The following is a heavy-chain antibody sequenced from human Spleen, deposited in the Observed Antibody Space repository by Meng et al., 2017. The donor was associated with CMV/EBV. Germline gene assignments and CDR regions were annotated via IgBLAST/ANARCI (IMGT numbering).Heavy chain of an antibody. D-gene: IGHD3-22*01. V-gene: IGHV4-34*08. CDR1: GFTFSSHW. Sequence: ESLKISCAASGFTFSSHWMTWVRQPPGKGLEWIGEINHSGSTNYNPSLKSRVTISVDTSKNQFSLKLSSVTAADTAVYYCATGRPYYYDSSGSPPMDVWGQGTTVTVSS. CDR3: ATGRPYYYDSSGSPPMDV. J-gene: IGHJ6*02. CDR2: INHSGST.